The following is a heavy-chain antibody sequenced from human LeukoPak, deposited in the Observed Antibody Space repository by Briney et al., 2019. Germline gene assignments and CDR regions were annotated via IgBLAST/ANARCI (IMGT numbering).Heavy chain of an antibody. CDR3: ARVTPYSSSWYWEDY. CDR2: INPNSGGT. J-gene: IGHJ4*02. CDR1: VYTFTGYY. Sequence: ASVKVFCKASVYTFTGYYMHWVRQAPGQGLEWMGWINPNSGGTNYAQKFQGRVTMTRDTSISTDYMELSRLRSDVTAVYYCARVTPYSSSWYWEDYWGQGTLVTVSS. D-gene: IGHD6-13*01. V-gene: IGHV1-2*02.